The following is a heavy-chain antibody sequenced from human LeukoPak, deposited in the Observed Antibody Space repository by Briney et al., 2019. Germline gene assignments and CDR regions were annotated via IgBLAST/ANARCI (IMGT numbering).Heavy chain of an antibody. CDR1: GGSISSYY. D-gene: IGHD5-24*01. V-gene: IGHV4-59*01. Sequence: SETLSLTCIVSGGSISSYYWSWIRQPPGKGLEWIGFVYDSGSTNYNPSLKSRVTISVDTSKNQFSLRLSSVTAADTAVYYCARERRDGYKVYFDYWGQGTLVTVSS. CDR3: ARERRDGYKVYFDY. CDR2: VYDSGST. J-gene: IGHJ4*02.